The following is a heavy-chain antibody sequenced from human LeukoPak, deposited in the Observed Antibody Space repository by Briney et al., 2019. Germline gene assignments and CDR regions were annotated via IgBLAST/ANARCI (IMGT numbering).Heavy chain of an antibody. CDR2: INPKTGGT. CDR1: GNTFSGYY. CDR3: ESVKLGPEGFFDS. Sequence: ASVKVSCKASGNTFSGYYIHWVRQAPGQGLEWMGWINPKTGGTNYAQKFQGRVTMTRDTSISTAYMELRRLTSDDTAVYHCESVKLGPEGFFDSWGQGTLVTVSS. J-gene: IGHJ4*02. D-gene: IGHD7-27*01. V-gene: IGHV1-2*02.